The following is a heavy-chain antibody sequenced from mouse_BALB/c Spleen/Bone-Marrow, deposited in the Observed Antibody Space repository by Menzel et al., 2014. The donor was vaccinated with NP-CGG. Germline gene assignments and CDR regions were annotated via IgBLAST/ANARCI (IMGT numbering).Heavy chain of an antibody. D-gene: IGHD2-4*01. CDR1: GFTFXNYG. J-gene: IGHJ3*01. Sequence: EVHLVESGGGLVKSGGSLKLSCAASGFTFXNYGMPWVRQTPEKRLEWVATISGGGSYTFYSDSVKGRFTISRDNAKNNLYLQLSSLRSEDTAVYYCARHAYYDQTEVSFIYWGQGTLVTVSA. CDR2: ISGGGSYT. V-gene: IGHV5-9-2*01. CDR3: ARHAYYDQTEVSFIY.